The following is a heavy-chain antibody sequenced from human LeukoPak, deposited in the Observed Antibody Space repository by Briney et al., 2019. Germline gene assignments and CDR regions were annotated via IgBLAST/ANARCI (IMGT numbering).Heavy chain of an antibody. CDR2: ISGSGGST. D-gene: IGHD2-2*01. J-gene: IGHJ4*02. Sequence: PGGSLRLSCAASGFTFSSYAMSWVRQAPGKGLEWVSAISGSGGSTYYADSVKGRFTISRDNSKNTLYLQMNSLRAEDTAVYYCAKTDIVVVPAAMRGYYFDYWGQGTLVTVSS. CDR1: GFTFSSYA. CDR3: AKTDIVVVPAAMRGYYFDY. V-gene: IGHV3-23*01.